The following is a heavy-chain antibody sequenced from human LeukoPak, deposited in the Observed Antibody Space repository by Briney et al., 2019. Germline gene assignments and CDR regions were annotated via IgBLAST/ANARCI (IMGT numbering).Heavy chain of an antibody. Sequence: GASVKVSCKASGGTFISYAISWVRQAPGQGLEWMGGIIPIFGTANYAQKFQGRVTITADESTSTAYMELSSLRSEDTAVYYCARGSLEHTPDNRYYHNGLDVWGQGTTVTVS. CDR1: GGTFISYA. CDR2: IIPIFGTA. CDR3: ARGSLEHTPDNRYYHNGLDV. V-gene: IGHV1-69*13. D-gene: IGHD1/OR15-1a*01. J-gene: IGHJ6*02.